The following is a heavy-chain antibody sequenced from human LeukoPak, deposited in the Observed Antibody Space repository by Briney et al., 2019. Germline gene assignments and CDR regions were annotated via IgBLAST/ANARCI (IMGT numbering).Heavy chain of an antibody. J-gene: IGHJ4*02. CDR3: ARQHALGPNIGDYVDY. CDR1: GYTFTGYY. CDR2: INPNSGGT. D-gene: IGHD2/OR15-2a*01. Sequence: ASVKVSCKASGYTFTGYYMHWVRQAPGQGLEWMGRINPNSGGTNYAQKFQGRVTMTRDTSISTAYMELSRLRSDDTAVYYCARQHALGPNIGDYVDYWGQGTLVTVSS. V-gene: IGHV1-2*06.